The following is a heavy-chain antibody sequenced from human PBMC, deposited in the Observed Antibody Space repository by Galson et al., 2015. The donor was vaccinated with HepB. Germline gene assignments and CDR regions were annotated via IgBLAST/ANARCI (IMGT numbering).Heavy chain of an antibody. CDR3: AKDRSSSSGWYVSYYYYYYMDV. V-gene: IGHV7-4-1*02. Sequence: SVKVSCKASGYTFTSYAMNWVRQAPGQGFEWMGWINTNTGNPTYAQGFTGRFVFSLDTSVSTAYLQISSLKAEDTAVYYCAKDRSSSSGWYVSYYYYYYMDVWGKGTTVTVSS. CDR1: GYTFTSYA. D-gene: IGHD6-19*01. CDR2: INTNTGNP. J-gene: IGHJ6*03.